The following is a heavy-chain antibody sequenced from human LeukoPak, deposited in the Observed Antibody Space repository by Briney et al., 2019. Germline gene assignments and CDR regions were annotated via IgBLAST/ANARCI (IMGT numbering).Heavy chain of an antibody. V-gene: IGHV3-30*14. CDR2: ISYEESNK. CDR3: ARGGIAVAHDAFDI. Sequence: GGSLRLSCAASGFTFSNYAMHWLRQAPGKGLEWVAVISYEESNKYYADSAKGRFTISRDNSRNTPYLQMNSLRAENTAVYYCARGGIAVAHDAFDIWGQGTMVAVSS. J-gene: IGHJ3*02. CDR1: GFTFSNYA. D-gene: IGHD6-19*01.